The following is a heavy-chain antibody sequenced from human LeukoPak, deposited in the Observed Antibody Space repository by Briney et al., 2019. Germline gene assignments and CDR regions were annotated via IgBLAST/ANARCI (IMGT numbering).Heavy chain of an antibody. D-gene: IGHD3-10*01. V-gene: IGHV1-46*01. J-gene: IGHJ6*02. CDR1: GYTFTSYY. CDR2: INPSDGST. CDR3: ARERYYYGSGRTLGYYYGMDV. Sequence: ASVKVSCKASGYTFTSYYMHWVRQAPGQGLEWMGIINPSDGSTSYAQKFQGRVTMTRDTSTSTVYMELSSLRSEDTAVYYCARERYYYGSGRTLGYYYGMDVWGQGTTVTVSS.